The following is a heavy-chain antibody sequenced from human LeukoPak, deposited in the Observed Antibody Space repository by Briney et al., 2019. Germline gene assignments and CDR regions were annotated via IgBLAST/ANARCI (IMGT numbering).Heavy chain of an antibody. Sequence: SETLSLTCAVYGGSFSRYYWSWIRPSPGKGREWIAEIDHRGDTNYNPSLKSRVTISVDTSKNQFSLKARSLSAADTAVYYCARGATISETGYFDFWGQGTLVTVSS. D-gene: IGHD1-1*01. J-gene: IGHJ4*03. V-gene: IGHV4-34*01. CDR1: GGSFSRYY. CDR2: IDHRGDT. CDR3: ARGATISETGYFDF.